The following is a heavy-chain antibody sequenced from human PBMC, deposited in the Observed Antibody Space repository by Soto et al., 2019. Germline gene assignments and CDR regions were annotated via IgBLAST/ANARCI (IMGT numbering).Heavy chain of an antibody. CDR3: ATEVWVYYDFWSGYSDY. CDR1: GFTFSSYW. D-gene: IGHD3-3*01. Sequence: EVQLVESGGGLVQPGGSLRLSCAASGFTFSSYWMIWVRQAPGKGLEWVANIKEDGSDMYYVDSVKGRFTISRDNAKNSLYLQMNSLRAEDTAVYYCATEVWVYYDFWSGYSDYWGQGTLVTVSS. J-gene: IGHJ4*02. V-gene: IGHV3-7*01. CDR2: IKEDGSDM.